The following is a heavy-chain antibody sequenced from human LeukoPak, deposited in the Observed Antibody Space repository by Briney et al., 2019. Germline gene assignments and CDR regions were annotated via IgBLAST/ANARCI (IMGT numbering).Heavy chain of an antibody. CDR3: ARQTVAGTDAFDI. CDR2: IYYSGST. D-gene: IGHD6-19*01. J-gene: IGHJ3*02. V-gene: IGHV4-39*01. CDR1: GGSISSSSYY. Sequence: SETLSLTCTVSGGSISSSSYYWGWIRQPPGKGLEWIESIYYSGSTYYNPSLKSRVTISVDTSKNQFSLKLSSVTAADTAVYYCARQTVAGTDAFDIWGQGTMVTVSS.